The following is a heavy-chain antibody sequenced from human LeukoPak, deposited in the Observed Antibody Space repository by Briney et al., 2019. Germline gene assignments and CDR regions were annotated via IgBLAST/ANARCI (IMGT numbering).Heavy chain of an antibody. V-gene: IGHV4-30-2*01. D-gene: IGHD6-13*01. CDR3: ARPGSSSSALAFDI. Sequence: PSQTLSLTCTVSGGSISSGGYYWSWIRQPPGKGLEWIGYIYHSGSTYYNPSLKSRVTISVDRSKNQFSLKLSTVTAADTAVYYCARPGSSSSALAFDIWGQGTMVTVSS. CDR2: IYHSGST. J-gene: IGHJ3*02. CDR1: GGSISSGGYY.